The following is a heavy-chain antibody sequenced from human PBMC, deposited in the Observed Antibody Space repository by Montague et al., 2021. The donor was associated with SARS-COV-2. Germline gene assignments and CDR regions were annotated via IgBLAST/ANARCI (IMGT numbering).Heavy chain of an antibody. V-gene: IGHV4-59*12. CDR3: SRDPPGSARDEY. CDR1: DGSISHYY. CDR2: IHSGGCA. J-gene: IGHJ4*02. D-gene: IGHD2-15*01. Sequence: SETLSLTCTVSDGSISHYYWNWIRQPPGKGLDWIGYIHSGGCANYNPSLKSRVAISLDSSENQFSLKLTSVTAADTAVYYCSRDPPGSARDEYWGQGILVTVSS.